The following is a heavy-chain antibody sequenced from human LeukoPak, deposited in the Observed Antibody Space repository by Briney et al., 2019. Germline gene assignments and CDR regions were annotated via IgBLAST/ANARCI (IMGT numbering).Heavy chain of an antibody. J-gene: IGHJ4*02. CDR1: GTTFSRYW. V-gene: IGHV3-7*03. CDR2: IKQDGGEK. Sequence: GGPLRLSCVDSGTTFSRYWMSWVRQAPGKGLEWVANIKQDGGEKYYVDSVKGRLTISRDNAKNSLYLQMNSLRVEDTAVYYCARDGRPLDYWGQGTLVTVSS. CDR3: ARDGRPLDY.